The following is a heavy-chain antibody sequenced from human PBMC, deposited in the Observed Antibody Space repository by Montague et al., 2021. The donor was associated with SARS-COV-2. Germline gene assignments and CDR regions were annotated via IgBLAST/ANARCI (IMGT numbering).Heavy chain of an antibody. J-gene: IGHJ3*02. CDR1: GGSISSSSYY. CDR3: ARQEIGSGWLKPDAFGI. D-gene: IGHD6-19*01. CDR2: IYDSGST. V-gene: IGHV4-39*01. Sequence: SETLSLTCTVSGGSISSSSYYWGWIRQPPGKGLVWIVSIYDSGSTYYNSTIQIRVSMSVDKSKNQFSLKLSSVTAADTAVYYCARQEIGSGWLKPDAFGIWGQGTMVTVSS.